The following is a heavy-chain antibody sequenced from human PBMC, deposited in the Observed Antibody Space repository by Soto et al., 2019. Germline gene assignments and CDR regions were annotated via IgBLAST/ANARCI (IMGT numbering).Heavy chain of an antibody. CDR2: ISSSGISM. Sequence: GGSLRLSCAASGFTFSSYTMNWVRQAPGKGLEWVSHISSSGISMYYADSVKGRFTMSRGNAEESLYLQMRSLRNEETAVDYGVGDYNFGFDHWGQGILVTVSS. D-gene: IGHD1-20*01. CDR3: VGDYNFGFDH. V-gene: IGHV3-48*02. J-gene: IGHJ4*02. CDR1: GFTFSSYT.